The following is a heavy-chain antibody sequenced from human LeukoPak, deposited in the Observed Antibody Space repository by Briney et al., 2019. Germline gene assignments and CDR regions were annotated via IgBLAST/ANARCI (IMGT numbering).Heavy chain of an antibody. J-gene: IGHJ4*02. CDR2: INHSGST. V-gene: IGHV4-34*01. D-gene: IGHD3-16*01. CDR1: GGSFSGYY. Sequence: SSETLSLTCAVYGGSFSGYYWSWIRQPPGKGLEWIGEINHSGSTNYNPSLKSRVTISVDTSKNQFSLKLSSVTAADTAVYYCARGNVRRTYYDYVWGKLDYWGQGTLVTVSS. CDR3: ARGNVRRTYYDYVWGKLDY.